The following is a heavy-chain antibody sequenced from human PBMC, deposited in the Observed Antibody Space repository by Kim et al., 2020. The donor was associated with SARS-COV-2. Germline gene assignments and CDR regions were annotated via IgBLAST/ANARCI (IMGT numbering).Heavy chain of an antibody. J-gene: IGHJ4*02. Sequence: STNYNPSLKSRVTISVDKSKNQFSLKLSSVTAADTAVYYCAREGDSSAIYWGQGTLVTVSS. CDR2: ST. D-gene: IGHD6-25*01. CDR3: AREGDSSAIY. V-gene: IGHV4-4*02.